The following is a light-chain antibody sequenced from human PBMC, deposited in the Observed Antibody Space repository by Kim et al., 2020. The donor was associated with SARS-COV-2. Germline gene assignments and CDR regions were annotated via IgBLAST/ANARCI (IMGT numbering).Light chain of an antibody. V-gene: IGLV3-19*01. CDR2: GKN. J-gene: IGLJ3*02. CDR3: NSRDSSGNHWV. CDR1: SLRSYY. Sequence: LVQTVRITCQGDSLRSYYAIWYQQKPGQAPVLVIYGKNNRPSGIPDRFSGSSSGNTASLTITGAQAEDEADYYCNSRDSSGNHWVFGGGTKLTVL.